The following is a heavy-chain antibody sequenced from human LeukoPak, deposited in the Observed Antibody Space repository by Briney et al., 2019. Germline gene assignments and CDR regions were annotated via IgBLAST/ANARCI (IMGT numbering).Heavy chain of an antibody. V-gene: IGHV3-30*18. CDR1: AFPFSSYG. CDR3: AKDTLYYDSSGENDY. Sequence: GGSLRLSCAASAFPFSSYGMHWVRQAPGKGLEWVAVISYDGSNKYYADSVKGRFTISRDNSKNTLYLQMNSLRAEDTAVYYCAKDTLYYDSSGENDYWGQGTLVTVSS. J-gene: IGHJ4*02. CDR2: ISYDGSNK. D-gene: IGHD3-22*01.